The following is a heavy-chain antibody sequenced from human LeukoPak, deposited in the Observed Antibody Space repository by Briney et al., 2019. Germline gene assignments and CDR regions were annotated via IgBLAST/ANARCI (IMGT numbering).Heavy chain of an antibody. Sequence: SETLSLTCAVSGASITSYYWSWIRQPPGKGLEWIGYIYYSGSTNYNPSLKSRVTISVDTSKNQFSLKLSSVTAADTAVYYCARGWYVDYWGQGTLVTVSS. CDR2: IYYSGST. D-gene: IGHD6-13*01. CDR3: ARGWYVDY. V-gene: IGHV4-59*01. J-gene: IGHJ4*02. CDR1: GASITSYY.